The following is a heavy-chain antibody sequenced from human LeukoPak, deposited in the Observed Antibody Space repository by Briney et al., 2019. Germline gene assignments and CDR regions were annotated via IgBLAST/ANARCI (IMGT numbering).Heavy chain of an antibody. J-gene: IGHJ4*02. CDR1: GYTFTGYY. CDR2: INPNSGGT. CDR3: ARETYDSSGYPLVTFDY. D-gene: IGHD3-22*01. V-gene: IGHV1-2*02. Sequence: ASVKVSCKASGYTFTGYYMHWVRQAPGQGLEWMGWINPNSGGTNYAQKFQGRVTMTRDTSISTAYMELSRLRSDDTAVYYCARETYDSSGYPLVTFDYRGQGTLVTVSS.